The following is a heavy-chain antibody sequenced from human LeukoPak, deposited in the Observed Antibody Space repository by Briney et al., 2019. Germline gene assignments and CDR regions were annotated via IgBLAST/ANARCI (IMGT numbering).Heavy chain of an antibody. CDR2: INQDGSKK. CDR3: AKWGPHCVGDYCPALDS. D-gene: IGHD2-21*02. J-gene: IGHJ4*02. V-gene: IGHV3-7*01. CDR1: RFTFSNYW. Sequence: GGSLRLSCVASRFTFSNYWMSWVRQAPGKGLEWVANINQDGSKKPYADSMKVRFTISRDNAKESLYLQLNSLRADDTAVYYCAKWGPHCVGDYCPALDSWGQGTLVTVSS.